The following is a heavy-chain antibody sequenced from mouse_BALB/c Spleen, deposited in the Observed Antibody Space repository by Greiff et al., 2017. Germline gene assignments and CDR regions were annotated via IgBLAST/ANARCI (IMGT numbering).Heavy chain of an antibody. Sequence: EVNLVESGGGLVQPGGSLRLSCATSGFTFTDYYMSWVRQPPGKALEWLGFIRNKANGYTTEYSASVKGRFTISRDNSQSILYLQMNTLRAEDSATYYCARDWVTTALDYWGQGTTLTVSS. CDR1: GFTFTDYY. J-gene: IGHJ2*01. CDR3: ARDWVTTALDY. D-gene: IGHD1-2*01. CDR2: IRNKANGYTT. V-gene: IGHV7-3*02.